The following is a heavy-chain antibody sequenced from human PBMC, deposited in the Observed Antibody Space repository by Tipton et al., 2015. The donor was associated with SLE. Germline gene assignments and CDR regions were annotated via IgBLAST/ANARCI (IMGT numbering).Heavy chain of an antibody. J-gene: IGHJ4*02. CDR3: ANSLGGVVAAMDY. Sequence: SLRLSCAASGFTFSSYGMHWVRQAPGKGLEWVAVIWYDGSNKYYADSVKGRFTISGDNSKNTLYLQMNSLRAEDTAVYYCANSLGGVVAAMDYWGQGTLVTVSS. V-gene: IGHV3-33*08. D-gene: IGHD2-15*01. CDR1: GFTFSSYG. CDR2: IWYDGSNK.